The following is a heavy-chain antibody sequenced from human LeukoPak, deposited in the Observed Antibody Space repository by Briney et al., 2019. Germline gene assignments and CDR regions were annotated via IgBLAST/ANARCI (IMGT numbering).Heavy chain of an antibody. J-gene: IGHJ4*02. CDR2: IKQDGSEK. CDR3: ARLYGDHGGYFDY. V-gene: IGHV3-7*01. D-gene: IGHD4-17*01. Sequence: GGSLRLSCAASGFTFSSYGMHWVRQAPGKGLEWVANIKQDGSEKYYVDSVKGRFTISRDNAKNSLYLQMNSLRAEDTAVYYCARLYGDHGGYFDYWGQGTLVTVSS. CDR1: GFTFSSYG.